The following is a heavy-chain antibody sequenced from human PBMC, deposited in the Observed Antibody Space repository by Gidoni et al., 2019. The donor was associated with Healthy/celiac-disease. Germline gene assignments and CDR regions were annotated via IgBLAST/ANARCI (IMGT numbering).Heavy chain of an antibody. J-gene: IGHJ4*02. CDR2: IYHSGST. V-gene: IGHV4-4*02. Sequence: QVQLHESGPGLFKPSGPLSLTLAVSGGSISSSHWWRWVRQPPGKGLEWLGEIYHSGSTNYNPSLKSRVTISVDKSKNQFSLKLSAVTAADTAVYYCARDSGSSGGGFYWGQGTLVTVSS. CDR3: ARDSGSSGGGFY. D-gene: IGHD6-19*01. CDR1: GGSISSSHW.